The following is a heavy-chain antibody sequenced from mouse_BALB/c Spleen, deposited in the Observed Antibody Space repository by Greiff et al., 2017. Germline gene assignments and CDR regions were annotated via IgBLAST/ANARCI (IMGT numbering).Heavy chain of an antibody. J-gene: IGHJ4*01. D-gene: IGHD1-1*01. CDR1: GFTFSSYG. Sequence: EVQGVESGGDLVKPGGSLKLSCAASGFTFSSYGMSWVRQTPDKRLEWVATISSGGSYTYYPDSVKGRFTISRDNAKNTLYLQMSSLKSEDTAMYYCARQGGSHAMDYWGQGTSVTVSS. V-gene: IGHV5-6*01. CDR3: ARQGGSHAMDY. CDR2: ISSGGSYT.